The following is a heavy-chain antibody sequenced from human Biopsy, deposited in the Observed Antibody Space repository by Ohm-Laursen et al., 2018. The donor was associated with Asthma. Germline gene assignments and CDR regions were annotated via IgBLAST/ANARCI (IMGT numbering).Heavy chain of an antibody. V-gene: IGHV4-4*02. CDR3: AKIYDRLVLYGMDV. J-gene: IGHJ6*02. Sequence: SDTLSLTCTVSGGSIISSSWWSWVRQTPGKGLEWIGEIYRSGPTNYNPSLKSRVTISVDKSKNQFSLKLTSVTAADTAVYYCAKIYDRLVLYGMDVWGPGTTVTVSS. CDR1: GGSIISSSW. D-gene: IGHD6-19*01. CDR2: IYRSGPT.